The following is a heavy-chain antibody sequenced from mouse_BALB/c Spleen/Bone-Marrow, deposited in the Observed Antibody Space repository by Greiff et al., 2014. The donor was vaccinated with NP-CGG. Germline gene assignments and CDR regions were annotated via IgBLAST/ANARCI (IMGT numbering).Heavy chain of an antibody. V-gene: IGHV5-12-2*01. CDR3: ARDGYDVGGALDY. CDR1: GSTFSYYT. CDR2: ISNGGSST. J-gene: IGHJ4*01. Sequence: EVKLEESGGGLVQPGGSLKLSCAASGSTFSYYTMSWVRQTPEKRLEWVAYISNGGSSTYHPDTVKGRFTISRDNAKNTLYLQMSSLKSEDTAMYYCARDGYDVGGALDYWGQGTSVTVSS. D-gene: IGHD2-2*01.